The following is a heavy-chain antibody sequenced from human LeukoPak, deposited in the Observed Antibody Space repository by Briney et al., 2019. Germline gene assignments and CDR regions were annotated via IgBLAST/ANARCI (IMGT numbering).Heavy chain of an antibody. CDR2: INPDGGST. Sequence: GGSLRLSYAASGFTFSSYWMPWFRQAPGKGLVWVSRINPDGGSTAYADSVKGRFTISRDNAKNTLYLQMNSLRVEDTAVYYCTRGQQLVGDWGQGTLVTVSS. CDR3: TRGQQLVGD. CDR1: GFTFSSYW. J-gene: IGHJ4*02. D-gene: IGHD6-13*01. V-gene: IGHV3-74*01.